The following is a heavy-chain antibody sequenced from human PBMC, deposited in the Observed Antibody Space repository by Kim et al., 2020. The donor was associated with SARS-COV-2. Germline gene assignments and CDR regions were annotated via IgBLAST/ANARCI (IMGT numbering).Heavy chain of an antibody. CDR2: ISSSSSYI. J-gene: IGHJ4*02. Sequence: GGSLRLSCAASGFTFSSYSMNWVRQAPGKGLEWVSSISSSSSYIYYADSVKGRFTISRDNAKNSLYLQMNSLRAEDTAVYYCARGVNYDILTGGDFYYWGQGTLVTVSS. CDR3: ARGVNYDILTGGDFYY. D-gene: IGHD3-9*01. CDR1: GFTFSSYS. V-gene: IGHV3-21*01.